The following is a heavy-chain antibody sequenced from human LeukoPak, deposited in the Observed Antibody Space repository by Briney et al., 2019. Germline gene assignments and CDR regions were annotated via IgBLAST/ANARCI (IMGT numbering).Heavy chain of an antibody. J-gene: IGHJ4*02. CDR1: GGSISSGDYY. D-gene: IGHD2-2*02. CDR2: IYYSGST. CDR3: ARCTSTSCYNFDY. V-gene: IGHV4-30-4*08. Sequence: KPSETLSLTCTVSGGSISSGDYYWSWIRQPPGKGLEWIGYIYYSGSTYYNPSLKSRVTISVDTSKNQFSLKLNSVTAADTAVYYCARCTSTSCYNFDYWGQGSLVTVSS.